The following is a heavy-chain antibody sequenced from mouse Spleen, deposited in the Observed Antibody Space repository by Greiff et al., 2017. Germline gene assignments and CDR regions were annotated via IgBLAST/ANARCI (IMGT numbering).Heavy chain of an antibody. V-gene: IGHV5-17*02. CDR2: ISSGSSTI. CDR3: ARGHYGNFFDY. Sequence: EVQLVESGGGLVQPGGSRKLSCAASGFTFSSFGMHWVRQAPEKGLEWVAYISSGSSTIYYADTVKGRFTISRDNPKNTLFLQMTSLRSEDTAMYYCARGHYGNFFDYWGQGTTLTVSS. D-gene: IGHD2-1*01. J-gene: IGHJ2*01. CDR1: GFTFSSFG.